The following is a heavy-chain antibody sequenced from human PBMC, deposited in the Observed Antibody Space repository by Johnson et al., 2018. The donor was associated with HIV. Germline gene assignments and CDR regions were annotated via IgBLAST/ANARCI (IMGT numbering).Heavy chain of an antibody. CDR1: GLTFNNAW. V-gene: IGHV3-15*01. CDR3: ATEAGIELWLIDAFDL. D-gene: IGHD5-18*01. Sequence: EVQLVESGGGLVKPGGSLRLSCAASGLTFNNAWMSWVRQAPGKGLEWVGRIKSETDGGTTDYAAPVNDRFIISRDDSKDTLYLQMNSLKTEDTAVYYCATEAGIELWLIDAFDLWGQGTMVTVSS. CDR2: IKSETDGGTT. J-gene: IGHJ3*01.